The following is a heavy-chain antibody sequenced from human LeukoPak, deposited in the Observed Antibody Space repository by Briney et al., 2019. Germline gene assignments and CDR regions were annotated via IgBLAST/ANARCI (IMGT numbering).Heavy chain of an antibody. D-gene: IGHD1-26*01. V-gene: IGHV3-20*04. J-gene: IGHJ3*02. CDR1: GFTFDDYG. CDR2: INWNGGST. CDR3: ARVPWEPDAFDI. Sequence: LSGGSLRLSCAASGFTFDDYGMSWVRHAPGKGLEWVSGINWNGGSTVYADSVKGRFTISRDNAKNSLYLQMNSLRAEDTALYYCARVPWEPDAFDIWGQGTMVTVSS.